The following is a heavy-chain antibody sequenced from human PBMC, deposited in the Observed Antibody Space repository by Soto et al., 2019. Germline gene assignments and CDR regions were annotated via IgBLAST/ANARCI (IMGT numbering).Heavy chain of an antibody. J-gene: IGHJ5*02. Sequence: QVQLQESGPGLVKPSETLSLTCSVSGASIRSYYWNWVRQPPGKGLEWIGYISDRGTTYSNPSLGSRVTISVDTSKNQVYLKLTSVTAADTAVYYCAREKYTMTGGVIITSWLDPWGQGTLVTVSS. CDR1: GASIRSYY. CDR3: AREKYTMTGGVIITSWLDP. D-gene: IGHD3-10*01. CDR2: ISDRGTT. V-gene: IGHV4-59*01.